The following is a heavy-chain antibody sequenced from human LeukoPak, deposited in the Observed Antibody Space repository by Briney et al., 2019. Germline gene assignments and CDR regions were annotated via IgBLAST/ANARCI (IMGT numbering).Heavy chain of an antibody. V-gene: IGHV4-34*01. Sequence: KPSETLSLTCAVYGGSFSDYYWSWIRQPPGKGLEWIGEIDHSGSTYYNPSLKSRVTISVDTSKNQFSLKLSSVTAADTAVYYCARLWDGDYAHAADDAFDIWGQGTMVTVSS. D-gene: IGHD4-17*01. J-gene: IGHJ3*02. CDR3: ARLWDGDYAHAADDAFDI. CDR2: IDHSGST. CDR1: GGSFSDYY.